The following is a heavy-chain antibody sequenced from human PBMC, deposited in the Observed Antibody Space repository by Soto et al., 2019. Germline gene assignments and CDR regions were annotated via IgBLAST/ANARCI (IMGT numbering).Heavy chain of an antibody. Sequence: EVQLVESGGGLVQPGGSLRLSCAASGFTFSSYSMNWVRQAPGKGLEWVSYISSSSSTIYYADSVKGRFTISRDNAKNSLYLQMNSLRAEVTAVYYCAREHPTGYDFWSGYSKSDYWGQGTLVTVSS. V-gene: IGHV3-48*01. J-gene: IGHJ4*02. CDR2: ISSSSSTI. CDR3: AREHPTGYDFWSGYSKSDY. CDR1: GFTFSSYS. D-gene: IGHD3-3*01.